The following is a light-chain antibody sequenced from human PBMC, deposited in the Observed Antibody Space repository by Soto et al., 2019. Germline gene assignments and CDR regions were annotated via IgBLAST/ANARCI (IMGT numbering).Light chain of an antibody. CDR3: NSYTSKSTGV. CDR2: EVS. Sequence: QSALTQPASVSGSPGQSITISCTGTSSDVGGYNYVSWYQQHPGKAPKLIIYEVSNRPSWVSNRFSGSKSGNTASLTISGLQAEDEADYYCNSYTSKSTGVFGTGTKLTVL. J-gene: IGLJ1*01. CDR1: SSDVGGYNY. V-gene: IGLV2-14*01.